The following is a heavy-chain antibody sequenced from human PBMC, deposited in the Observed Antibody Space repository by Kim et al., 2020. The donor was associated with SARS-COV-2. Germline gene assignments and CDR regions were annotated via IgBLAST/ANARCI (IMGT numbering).Heavy chain of an antibody. CDR3: AREETTVTLNWLDP. CDR1: GFSLSNYA. Sequence: GGSLRLSCAASGFSLSNYAMHWVRQAPGKGLEWVAVIWYDGKSENYADSVKGRFTVSRDTSKNTLYLQMNSLRVEDTAVYFCAREETTVTLNWLDPWGQGTLGTVSS. J-gene: IGHJ5*02. CDR2: IWYDGKSE. D-gene: IGHD4-17*01. V-gene: IGHV3-33*01.